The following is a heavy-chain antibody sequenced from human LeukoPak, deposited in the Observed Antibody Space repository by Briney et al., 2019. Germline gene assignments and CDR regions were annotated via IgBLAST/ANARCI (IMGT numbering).Heavy chain of an antibody. CDR2: IFHSGNT. V-gene: IGHV4-4*02. CDR1: GVFISGSDW. CDR3: ARAVGVWAAFDI. J-gene: IGHJ3*02. Sequence: SETLSLTCTVSGVFISGSDWWSWVRQPPRKGLEWIGEIFHSGNTNYSPSFKSRVIISVDKSKNQFSLKVTSVTAADTAMYYCARAVGVWAAFDIWGQGAMVTVSS. D-gene: IGHD1-26*01.